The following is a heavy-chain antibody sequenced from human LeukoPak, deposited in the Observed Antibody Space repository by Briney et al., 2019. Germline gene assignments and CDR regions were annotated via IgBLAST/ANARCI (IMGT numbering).Heavy chain of an antibody. CDR1: GFTFSSYS. V-gene: IGHV3-48*04. J-gene: IGHJ6*04. Sequence: GGSLRLSCAASGFTFSSYSMNWVRQAPGKGLEWVSYVSSSGSTIYYADSVKGRFTISRDNAKNSLYLQMNSLRAEDTAVYYCAELGITMIGGVWGKGTTVTISS. CDR3: AELGITMIGGV. CDR2: VSSSGSTI. D-gene: IGHD3-10*02.